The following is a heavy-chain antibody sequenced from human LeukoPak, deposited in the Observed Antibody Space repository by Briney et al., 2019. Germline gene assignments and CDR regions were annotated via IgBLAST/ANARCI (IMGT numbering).Heavy chain of an antibody. D-gene: IGHD5-12*01. CDR2: ISGSGGST. Sequence: GGSLRLSCAASGFTFSSYAMSWVRQAPGKGLEWVSGISGSGGSTYFADSVKGRFTISRDNSKNTLYLQMNSLKIEDTAVYYCATGGYNFDIWGQGTMVIVSS. V-gene: IGHV3-23*01. CDR3: ATGGYNFDI. CDR1: GFTFSSYA. J-gene: IGHJ3*02.